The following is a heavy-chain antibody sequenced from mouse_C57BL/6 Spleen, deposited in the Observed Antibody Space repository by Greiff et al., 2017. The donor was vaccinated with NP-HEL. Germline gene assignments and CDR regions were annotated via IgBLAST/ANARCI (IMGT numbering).Heavy chain of an antibody. D-gene: IGHD3-3*01. V-gene: IGHV5-12*01. CDR1: GFTFSDYY. CDR3: ARGGTAPFAY. Sequence: EVKVVESGGGLVQPGGSLKLSCAASGFTFSDYYMYWVRQTPEKRLEWVAYISNGGGSTYYPDTVKGRFTISRDNAKNTLYLQMSRLKSEDTAMYYCARGGTAPFAYWGQGTLVTVSA. J-gene: IGHJ3*01. CDR2: ISNGGGST.